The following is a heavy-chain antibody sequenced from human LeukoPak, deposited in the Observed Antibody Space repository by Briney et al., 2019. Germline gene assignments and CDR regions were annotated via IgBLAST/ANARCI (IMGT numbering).Heavy chain of an antibody. CDR1: GGSIINYY. V-gene: IGHV4-59*08. J-gene: IGHJ5*02. Sequence: SETLSLTCTVSGGSIINYYWTWIRQPPGRGLERIGDIYYSGSTKYNPSLKSRVTISVDTSKNQFSLKMRSVTAADTAVYYCARTTTVTSPWFDPWGQGILVTVSS. CDR3: ARTTTVTSPWFDP. CDR2: IYYSGST. D-gene: IGHD4-17*01.